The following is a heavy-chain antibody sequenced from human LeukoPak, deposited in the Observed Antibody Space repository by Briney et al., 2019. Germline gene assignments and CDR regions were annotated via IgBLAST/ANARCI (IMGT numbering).Heavy chain of an antibody. J-gene: IGHJ4*02. Sequence: PGGSLRLSCAASGFTFRSDAMSWVRQAPGKGLEWISGISGSGGTTYYADSVKGRFTIPRDNSKNTLYLQMNSLRAEDTAVYYCAKHHCSSTSCYRVFDFWGQGTLVTVSS. D-gene: IGHD2-2*02. CDR3: AKHHCSSTSCYRVFDF. CDR1: GFTFRSDA. CDR2: ISGSGGTT. V-gene: IGHV3-23*01.